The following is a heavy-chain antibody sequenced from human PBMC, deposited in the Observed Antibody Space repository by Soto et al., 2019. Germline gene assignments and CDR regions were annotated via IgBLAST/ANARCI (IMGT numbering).Heavy chain of an antibody. CDR3: ARDTAPSITIFGVVDYYYYYYMDV. J-gene: IGHJ6*03. CDR1: GFTFSSYW. Sequence: GGSLRLSCAASGFTFSSYWMSWVRQAPGKGLEWVANIKQDGSEKYYVDSVKGRFTISRDNAKNSLYLQMNSLRAEDTAVYYCARDTAPSITIFGVVDYYYYYYMDVWGKGTTVTVSS. CDR2: IKQDGSEK. D-gene: IGHD3-3*01. V-gene: IGHV3-7*01.